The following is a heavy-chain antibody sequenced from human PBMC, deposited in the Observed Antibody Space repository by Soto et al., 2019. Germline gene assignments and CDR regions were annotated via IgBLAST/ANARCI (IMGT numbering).Heavy chain of an antibody. CDR2: IIPIFGTA. CDR3: ASPHGEYSSAEFSY. Sequence: AVTVSCKASGGTFSIYAICWVRPAPGQGLEWMGGIIPIFGTANYAQKFQGRVTITADESTSTAYMELSSLRSEDTAVYYCASPHGEYSSAEFSYWGQGTLVTVSA. D-gene: IGHD6-6*01. CDR1: GGTFSIYA. V-gene: IGHV1-69*01. J-gene: IGHJ4*02.